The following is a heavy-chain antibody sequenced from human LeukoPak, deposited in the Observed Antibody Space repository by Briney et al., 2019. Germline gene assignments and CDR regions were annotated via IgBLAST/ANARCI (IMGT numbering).Heavy chain of an antibody. D-gene: IGHD1-26*01. CDR2: IRYDGSNK. V-gene: IGHV3-30*02. Sequence: PGGSLRLSCAASGFTVSSYGMHWVRQAPGKGLEWVAFIRYDGSNKYYADSVKGRFTISRDNSKNTLYLQMNSLRAEDTAVYYCLVGNSGSYRGPFDYWGQGTLVTVSS. J-gene: IGHJ4*02. CDR1: GFTVSSYG. CDR3: LVGNSGSYRGPFDY.